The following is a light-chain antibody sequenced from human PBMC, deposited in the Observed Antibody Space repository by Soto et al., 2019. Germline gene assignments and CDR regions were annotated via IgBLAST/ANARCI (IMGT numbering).Light chain of an antibody. V-gene: IGLV1-51*01. CDR2: DSN. CDR1: SSNIGKNS. Sequence: QSVLTQPPSVSAAPGRKVSISCSGSSSNIGKNSVSWYQQVPGTAPKLLIYDSNERPSGIPDRFSGSKSGTSATLGITGLQTGDEADYYCGTWDSSLTAVVFGGGTKLTVL. CDR3: GTWDSSLTAVV. J-gene: IGLJ2*01.